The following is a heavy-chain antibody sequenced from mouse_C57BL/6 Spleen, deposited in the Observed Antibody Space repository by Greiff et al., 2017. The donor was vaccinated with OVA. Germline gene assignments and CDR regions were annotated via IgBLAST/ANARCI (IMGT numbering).Heavy chain of an antibody. CDR3: AKATVVPDYYAMDY. Sequence: EVMLVESGGGLVKPGGSLKLSCAASGFTFSDYGMHWVRQAPEKGLEWVAYISSGSSTIYYADTVKGRFTISRDNAKNTLFLQMTSLRSEDTAMYYCAKATVVPDYYAMDYWGQGTSVTVSS. D-gene: IGHD1-1*01. CDR1: GFTFSDYG. V-gene: IGHV5-17*01. CDR2: ISSGSSTI. J-gene: IGHJ4*01.